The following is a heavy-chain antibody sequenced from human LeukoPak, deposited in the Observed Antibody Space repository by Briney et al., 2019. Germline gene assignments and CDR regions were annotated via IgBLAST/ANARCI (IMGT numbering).Heavy chain of an antibody. CDR2: IYPGDSDT. D-gene: IGHD3-22*01. Sequence: GESLKISCKGSGYSFTSYWIGWVRQMPGKGLEWMGIIYPGDSDTRYSPSFQGQVTISADKSISTAYLQWSSLKASDTAMYYCARHPLTYYYDSSGYYYFDYWGQGTLVTVSS. CDR3: ARHPLTYYYDSSGYYYFDY. J-gene: IGHJ4*02. V-gene: IGHV5-51*01. CDR1: GYSFTSYW.